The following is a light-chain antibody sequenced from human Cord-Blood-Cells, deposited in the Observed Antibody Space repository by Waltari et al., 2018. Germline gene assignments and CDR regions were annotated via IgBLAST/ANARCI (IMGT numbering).Light chain of an antibody. CDR1: QSISSY. V-gene: IGKV1-39*01. J-gene: IGKJ2*01. CDR3: QQSYSTLYT. CDR2: AAS. Sequence: DIQLTQSPSSLSASVGHRVTITCPASQSISSYLNWYQQKPGKAPKLLIYAASSLQSGVPSRFSGSGSGTDFTLTISSLQPEDFATYYCQQSYSTLYTFGQGTKLEIK.